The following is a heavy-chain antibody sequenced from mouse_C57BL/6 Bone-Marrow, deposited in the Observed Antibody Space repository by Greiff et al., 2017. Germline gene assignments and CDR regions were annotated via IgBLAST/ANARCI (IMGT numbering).Heavy chain of an antibody. Sequence: EVQRVESGGGLVQPGGSLSLSCAASGFTFTDYYMSWVRQPPGKALEWLGFIRNKANGYTTEYSVSVKGRFTISRDNSQSILYLQMNALRAEDSATYYCARSPLYGTPFDYWGQGTTLTVSS. CDR2: IRNKANGYTT. CDR1: GFTFTDYY. J-gene: IGHJ2*01. D-gene: IGHD2-1*01. V-gene: IGHV7-3*01. CDR3: ARSPLYGTPFDY.